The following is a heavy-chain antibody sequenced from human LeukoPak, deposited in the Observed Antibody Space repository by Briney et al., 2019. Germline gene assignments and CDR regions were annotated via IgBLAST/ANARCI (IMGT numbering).Heavy chain of an antibody. Sequence: GASVKVSCKASGYTFTSYGISWVRQAPGQGLEWMGWISAYNGNTNYAQKLQGRVTMTIDTSTTTAYVELRSLRSDDTAVYYCARKLSRRDYGALDFDYWGQGTLVTVSS. J-gene: IGHJ4*02. D-gene: IGHD4-17*01. CDR2: ISAYNGNT. CDR1: GYTFTSYG. CDR3: ARKLSRRDYGALDFDY. V-gene: IGHV1-18*01.